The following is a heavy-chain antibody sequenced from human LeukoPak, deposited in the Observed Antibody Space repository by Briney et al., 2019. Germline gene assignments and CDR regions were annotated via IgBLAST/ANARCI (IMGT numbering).Heavy chain of an antibody. D-gene: IGHD3-3*01. Sequence: QAGGSLRLSCVASGVTFSIYSMNWVRQAPGKGLEWVSYISSSGSTIYYADSVKGRFTISRDNAKNSLYLQMNSLRAEDTAVYYCARERPLYDFWSGYRSMGSHGMDVWGQGTTVTVSS. J-gene: IGHJ6*02. CDR2: ISSSGSTI. CDR1: GVTFSIYS. V-gene: IGHV3-48*04. CDR3: ARERPLYDFWSGYRSMGSHGMDV.